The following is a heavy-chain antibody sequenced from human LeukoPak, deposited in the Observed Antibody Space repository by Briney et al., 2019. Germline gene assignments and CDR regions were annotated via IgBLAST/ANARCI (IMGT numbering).Heavy chain of an antibody. J-gene: IGHJ3*02. CDR1: GFAFSTCW. CDR3: EKWGVGWRPTVGAFDI. Sequence: GGSLRLSCAASGFAFSTCWMSWVRQAPGKGLEWVASIKDDGSVDHYVDSVKGRFTISRDNAKNSLYLQMNSLRAEDTALYYCEKWGVGWRPTVGAFDIWGQGKMVTVSS. CDR2: IKDDGSVD. D-gene: IGHD4-23*01. V-gene: IGHV3-7*03.